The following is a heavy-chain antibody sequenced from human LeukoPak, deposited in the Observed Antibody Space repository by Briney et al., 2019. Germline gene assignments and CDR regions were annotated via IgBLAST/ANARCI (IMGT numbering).Heavy chain of an antibody. CDR1: GFTFSSYG. J-gene: IGHJ4*02. Sequence: GGSLRLSCAASGFTFSSYGMHWVRQAPGKGLEWVAFIRYDVSNKYYADSVKGRFTISRDNSKNTLYLQMNSLRAEDTAVYYCAKESEGYYFDCWGQETLVTVSS. CDR2: IRYDVSNK. CDR3: AKESEGYYFDC. V-gene: IGHV3-30*02.